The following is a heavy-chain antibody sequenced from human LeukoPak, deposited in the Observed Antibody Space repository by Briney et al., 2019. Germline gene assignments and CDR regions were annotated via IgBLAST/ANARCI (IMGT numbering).Heavy chain of an antibody. Sequence: GGSLRLSCAASGFTFRSYGMHWVRQAPGKGLEWVAVISFDGSSNYYADSVKGRFTISRDNAKNSLYLQMNTLRAEDTAVYYCARDDTSAHFFDYWGQGTLVTVSS. J-gene: IGHJ4*02. CDR3: ARDDTSAHFFDY. D-gene: IGHD3-10*01. V-gene: IGHV3-30*03. CDR1: GFTFRSYG. CDR2: ISFDGSSN.